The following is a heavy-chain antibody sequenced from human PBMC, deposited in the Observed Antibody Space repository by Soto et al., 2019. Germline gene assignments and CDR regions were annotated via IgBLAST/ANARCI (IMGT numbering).Heavy chain of an antibody. J-gene: IGHJ4*02. CDR3: VSQRTTVPTQAYFDY. V-gene: IGHV4-39*01. CDR1: GVSFTNISYY. D-gene: IGHD4-17*01. Sequence: XLSLTCAFSGVSFTNISYYWGWILQSQGKGLEWIGSVYYRGRSYSKSSVKSRVTISVDTSKNRFSLSLNSVTASDTAVYFCVSQRTTVPTQAYFDYWGPGALVTVSS. CDR2: VYYRGRS.